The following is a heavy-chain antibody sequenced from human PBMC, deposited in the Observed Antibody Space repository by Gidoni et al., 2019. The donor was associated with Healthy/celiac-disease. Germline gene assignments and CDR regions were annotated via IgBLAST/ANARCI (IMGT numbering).Heavy chain of an antibody. CDR3: TTREGSYDSSGYYFAFDI. D-gene: IGHD3-22*01. CDR1: GFTFRNAW. V-gene: IGHV3-15*01. CDR2: IKSKTDGGTT. Sequence: EVQLVESGGGLVKPGGSLRLYCAASGFTFRNAWMSWVRQAPGKGLEWVGRIKSKTDGGTTDYAAPVKGRFTISRDDSKNTLYLQMNSLKTEDTAVYYCTTREGSYDSSGYYFAFDIWGQGTMVTVSS. J-gene: IGHJ3*02.